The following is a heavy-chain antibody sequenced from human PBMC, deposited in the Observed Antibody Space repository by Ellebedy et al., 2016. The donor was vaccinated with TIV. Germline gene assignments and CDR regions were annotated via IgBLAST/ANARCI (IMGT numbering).Heavy chain of an antibody. CDR3: ARDTAMNY. D-gene: IGHD5-18*01. CDR1: GFTFSSYN. J-gene: IGHJ4*02. V-gene: IGHV3-21*01. CDR2: IGASGTDK. Sequence: GESLKISCAASGFTFSSYNMHWVRQAPGKGLEWVSSIGASGTDKYYADSVKGRFTISRDNAKNSLYLQMDSLRAEDTAVFYCARDTAMNYWGLGTLVTVSS.